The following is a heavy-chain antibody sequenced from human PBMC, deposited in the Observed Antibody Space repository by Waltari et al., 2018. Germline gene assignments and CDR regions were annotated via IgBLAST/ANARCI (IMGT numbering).Heavy chain of an antibody. D-gene: IGHD3-3*01. CDR3: ARGDYDFWSGYSHYVSGSPTYYDY. CDR2: IYHSGST. V-gene: IGHV4-38-2*01. CDR1: GYSISSGYY. J-gene: IGHJ4*02. Sequence: QVHLQESGPGLVKPSETLSLTCAVSGYSISSGYYWGWIRQPPGQGLEWIGSIYHSGSTYYNPSLKSRGTISVDTAKNQFSLKLSSVTAADTAVDYCARGDYDFWSGYSHYVSGSPTYYDYWGQGTLVTVSS.